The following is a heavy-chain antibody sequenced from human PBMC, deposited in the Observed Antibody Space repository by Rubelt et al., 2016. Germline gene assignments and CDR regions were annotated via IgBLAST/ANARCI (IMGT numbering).Heavy chain of an antibody. CDR2: ICGSGDRT. V-gene: IGHV3-23*01. CDR1: GFTFSSYA. CDR3: ARDADSSGVNLSYFDY. J-gene: IGHJ4*02. Sequence: EVQLLESGGGLVQFGGSLRLSCAASGFTFSSYAMSWVRQAPGKGLEWVSGICGSGDRTYYADSVKGRFTISRDISKNMLYLQMNGLRAEDTAVYYCARDADSSGVNLSYFDYWGQGTLVTVSS. D-gene: IGHD3-22*01.